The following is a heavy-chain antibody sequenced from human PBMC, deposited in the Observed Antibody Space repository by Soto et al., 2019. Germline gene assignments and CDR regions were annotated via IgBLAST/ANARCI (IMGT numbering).Heavy chain of an antibody. J-gene: IGHJ4*02. CDR2: VNPIVSMS. CDR3: AASYGSGYRAFDY. D-gene: IGHD3-10*01. Sequence: QVQLVQSGAEVRKPGSSVKVSCKASGDTFSFYTINWVRQDPGLGLEWMGRVNPIVSMSNYAQKFQGRVTITADKSTNTAYMQLSSLISEDTAIYYCAASYGSGYRAFDYWGQGALVTVSS. CDR1: GDTFSFYT. V-gene: IGHV1-69*02.